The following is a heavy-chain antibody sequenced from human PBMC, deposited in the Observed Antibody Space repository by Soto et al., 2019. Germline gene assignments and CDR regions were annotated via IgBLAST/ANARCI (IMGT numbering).Heavy chain of an antibody. J-gene: IGHJ3*01. CDR3: TRQDPVTAVENDAFDF. CDR2: IRSKTNSYAT. CDR1: GFTFSVSA. Sequence: EVQLVESGGGLVQPGESLKLSCAASGFTFSVSAMHWVRQASGKGLEWVGRIRSKTNSYATAYAASVKGRFTISRDEXKNXVYLQMNSLKTEDTAVYYCTRQDPVTAVENDAFDFWGQGTMVTVSS. V-gene: IGHV3-73*01. D-gene: IGHD2-21*02.